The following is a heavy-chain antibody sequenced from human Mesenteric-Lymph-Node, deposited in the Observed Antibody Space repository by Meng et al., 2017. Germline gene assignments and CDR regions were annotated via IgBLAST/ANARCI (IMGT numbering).Heavy chain of an antibody. CDR3: ARGRFCTSGSCYLDY. D-gene: IGHD2-15*01. Sequence: EVWRVGPGGGLVPPGGSLRLPCAASGFTVSSNYMSWVRQAPGKGLEWVSVIYSGGSTYYADSVKGRFTISRDNAKKSVNLQMNSLRSEDTAVYYCARGRFCTSGSCYLDYWGQGALVTVSS. CDR1: GFTVSSNY. J-gene: IGHJ4*02. CDR2: IYSGGST. V-gene: IGHV3-66*01.